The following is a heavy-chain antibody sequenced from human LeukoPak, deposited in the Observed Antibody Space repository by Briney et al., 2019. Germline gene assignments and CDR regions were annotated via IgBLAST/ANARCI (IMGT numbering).Heavy chain of an antibody. CDR2: INPNSGGT. Sequence: ASVKVSFKSSGYTFTGYYMHWVRQAPGQGREWMGWINPNSGGTNYAQKFQGRVTLLRDTSIHTAYKELSRLGSDDTAVYYCARDRYYYDSSGYYFRWGRGTLVTVSS. CDR1: GYTFTGYY. CDR3: ARDRYYYDSSGYYFR. J-gene: IGHJ4*02. V-gene: IGHV1-2*02. D-gene: IGHD3-22*01.